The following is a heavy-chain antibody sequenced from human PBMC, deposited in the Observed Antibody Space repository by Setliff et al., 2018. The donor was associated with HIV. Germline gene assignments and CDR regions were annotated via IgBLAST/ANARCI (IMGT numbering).Heavy chain of an antibody. CDR3: ARGGSGNSYNGAFDY. D-gene: IGHD3-10*01. CDR1: GASISSSDYF. J-gene: IGHJ4*02. Sequence: SETLSLTCIVSGASISSSDYFWVWIRQPPGKGLEWIGYIYTSGSTNYNPSLRSRVTISVDTSKNHFSLRLSSVTAADTAVYYCARGGSGNSYNGAFDYWGQGTLVTVSS. CDR2: IYTSGST. V-gene: IGHV4-61*05.